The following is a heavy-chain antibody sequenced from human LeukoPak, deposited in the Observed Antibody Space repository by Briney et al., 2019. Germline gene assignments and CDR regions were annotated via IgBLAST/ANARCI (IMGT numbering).Heavy chain of an antibody. D-gene: IGHD2-8*01. CDR3: ARDLMVAGLFDY. CDR1: GGSISSSSYY. CDR2: IYYSGST. Sequence: SETLSLTCTVSGGSISSSSYYWGWIRQPPGKGLEWIGSIYYSGSTYYNPSLKSRVTISVDTSKNQFSLKLSSVTAADTAVYYCARDLMVAGLFDYWGQGTLVTVSS. J-gene: IGHJ4*02. V-gene: IGHV4-39*07.